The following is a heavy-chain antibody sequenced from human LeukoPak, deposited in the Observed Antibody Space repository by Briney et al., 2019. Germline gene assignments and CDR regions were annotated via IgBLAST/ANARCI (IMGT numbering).Heavy chain of an antibody. Sequence: SETLSLTCTVSGGSISSYYWSWIRQPPGKGLEWIGSIYHSGSTYYNPSLKSRVTISVDTSKNQFSLKLSSVTAADTAVYYCARLGDMVRGLLYNWFDPWGQGTLVTVSS. CDR1: GGSISSYY. V-gene: IGHV4-59*08. J-gene: IGHJ5*02. D-gene: IGHD3-10*01. CDR3: ARLGDMVRGLLYNWFDP. CDR2: IYHSGST.